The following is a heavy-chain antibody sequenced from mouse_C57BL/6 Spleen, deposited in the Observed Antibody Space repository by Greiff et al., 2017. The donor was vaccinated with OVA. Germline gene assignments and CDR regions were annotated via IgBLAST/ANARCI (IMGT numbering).Heavy chain of an antibody. Sequence: VQLQESGPELVKPGASVKISCKASGYAFSSSWMNWVKQRPGKGLEWIGRIYPGDGDTNYNGKFKGKATLTADKSSSTAYMQLSSLTSEDSAVYFCAASYDYFDYGGQGTTLTVSS. CDR1: GYAFSSSW. D-gene: IGHD1-1*01. CDR3: AASYDYFDY. J-gene: IGHJ2*01. V-gene: IGHV1-82*01. CDR2: IYPGDGDT.